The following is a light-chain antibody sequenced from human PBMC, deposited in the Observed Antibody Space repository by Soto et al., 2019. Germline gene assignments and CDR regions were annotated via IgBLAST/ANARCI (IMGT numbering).Light chain of an antibody. J-gene: IGKJ5*01. CDR2: GAS. CDR3: QQRSNWPPIT. CDR1: QSVSSTY. V-gene: IGKV3D-20*02. Sequence: EIVLTQSPGTLSLSPGERATLSCRASQSVSSTYLAWYQQNPGQPPRLLIYGASSRATGIPARFSGSGSGTDFTLTISSLEPEDFAVYYCQQRSNWPPITFGQGTRLEI.